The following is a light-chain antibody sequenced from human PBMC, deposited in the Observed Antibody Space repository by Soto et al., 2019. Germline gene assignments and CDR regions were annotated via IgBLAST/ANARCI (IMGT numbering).Light chain of an antibody. CDR3: QQYNSYSWT. J-gene: IGKJ1*01. V-gene: IGKV1-5*01. CDR1: QSISSW. CDR2: DAS. Sequence: DIQMTQSPSTLSASVVDRVTITCLASQSISSWLAWYQQKPGKAPKLLIYDASSLESGVPSRFSGSGPGTEFTLTISSLQPDDFATYYCQQYNSYSWTFGQGTKVDI.